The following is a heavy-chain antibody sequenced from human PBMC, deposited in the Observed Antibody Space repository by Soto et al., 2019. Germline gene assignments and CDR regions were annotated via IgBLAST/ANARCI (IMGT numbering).Heavy chain of an antibody. CDR3: AKDHNSGYHWEDTYYFDY. Sequence: GGSLSLSWAAAGFTFSSYAMIWVRQAPGKGLEWVSAISGSGGSTYYADSVKGRFTISRDNSKNTLYLQMNSLRAEDTAVYYCAKDHNSGYHWEDTYYFDYWGQGTLVTVSS. V-gene: IGHV3-23*01. CDR1: GFTFSSYA. J-gene: IGHJ4*02. D-gene: IGHD5-12*01. CDR2: ISGSGGST.